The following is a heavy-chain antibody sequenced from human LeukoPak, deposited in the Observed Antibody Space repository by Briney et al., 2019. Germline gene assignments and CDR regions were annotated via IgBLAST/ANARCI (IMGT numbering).Heavy chain of an antibody. CDR1: GFIFSSYA. CDR3: ARDDSSGYYWYYFDY. D-gene: IGHD3-22*01. CDR2: ISYDGSVK. J-gene: IGHJ4*02. Sequence: PGGSLRLSCAASGFIFSSYAMHWVRQAPGGGLEWVAVISYDGSVKYFADSVKGRFTISRDSSKNTLYLQMNSLRAEDTAVYYCARDDSSGYYWYYFDYWGQGTLVTVSS. V-gene: IGHV3-30-3*01.